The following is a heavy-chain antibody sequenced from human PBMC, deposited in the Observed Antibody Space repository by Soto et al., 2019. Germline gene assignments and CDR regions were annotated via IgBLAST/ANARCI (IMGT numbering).Heavy chain of an antibody. CDR1: GGTFSSYA. V-gene: IGHV1-69*13. J-gene: IGHJ5*02. Sequence: SVKVSCKASGGTFSSYAISWVRQAPGQGLEWMGGIIPIFGTANYAQKFQGRVTITADESTSTAYMELSSLRSEDTAVYYCARSSGGNFGIIIEGTNWFAPWGQGTLVTVSS. D-gene: IGHD1-26*01. CDR3: ARSSGGNFGIIIEGTNWFAP. CDR2: IIPIFGTA.